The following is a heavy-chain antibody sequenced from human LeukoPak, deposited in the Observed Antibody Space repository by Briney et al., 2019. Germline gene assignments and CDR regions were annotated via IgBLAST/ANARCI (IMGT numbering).Heavy chain of an antibody. Sequence: GGSLRLSCGASGLTFISYGMTWVRHSPGKGLEWVSAISGSGGSAYYADSVKGRFTISRDNSKNTLYLQMNSLRAEDTAVYYCAKDWGDCSSTSCYSVYYYMDVWGKGTTVTISS. CDR1: GLTFISYG. CDR2: ISGSGGSA. CDR3: AKDWGDCSSTSCYSVYYYMDV. J-gene: IGHJ6*03. V-gene: IGHV3-23*01. D-gene: IGHD2-2*01.